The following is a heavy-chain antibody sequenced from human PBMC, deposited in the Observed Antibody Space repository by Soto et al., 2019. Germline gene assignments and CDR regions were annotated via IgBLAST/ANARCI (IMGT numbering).Heavy chain of an antibody. CDR1: GFTVSSNY. D-gene: IGHD1-1*01. V-gene: IGHV3-53*01. CDR2: IYSGGST. Sequence: PGGSLRLSCAASGFTVSSNYMSWVRQAPGKGLEWVSFIYSGGSTYYAYSVKGRFTISRDNSKNTLYLQMNSLRAEDTAVYYCARGSRRTSYYFDYWGQGTLVTVSS. J-gene: IGHJ4*02. CDR3: ARGSRRTSYYFDY.